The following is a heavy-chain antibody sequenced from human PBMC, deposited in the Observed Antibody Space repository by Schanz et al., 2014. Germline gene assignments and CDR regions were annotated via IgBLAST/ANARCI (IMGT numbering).Heavy chain of an antibody. Sequence: EVQLLESGGGLVQPGGSLRLSCLASGFAFSSYGMSWVRQAPGKGLEWVSGISGSGASTYYADSVKGRFTISRDNSNKTVDLQMNSLRAEDTALYYCVRDELLWFGEVLSLDYWGQGALVTVSS. CDR2: ISGSGAST. D-gene: IGHD3-10*01. J-gene: IGHJ4*02. V-gene: IGHV3-23*01. CDR3: VRDELLWFGEVLSLDY. CDR1: GFAFSSYG.